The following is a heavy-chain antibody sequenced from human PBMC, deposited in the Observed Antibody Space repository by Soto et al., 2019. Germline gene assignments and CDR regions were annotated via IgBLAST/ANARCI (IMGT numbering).Heavy chain of an antibody. V-gene: IGHV3-33*06. CDR3: RKDRRYSYGYLSYTFDI. J-gene: IGHJ3*02. CDR1: GFTFSSYG. D-gene: IGHD5-18*01. Sequence: QVQLVESGGGVVQPGRSLRLSCAASGFTFSSYGMHWVRQAPGKGLEWVAVIWYDGSNKYYADSVNGRFTISRDNSKNTLYLQMNSLRAEDMAVYYCRKDRRYSYGYLSYTFDIWGQGTMVTVYS. CDR2: IWYDGSNK.